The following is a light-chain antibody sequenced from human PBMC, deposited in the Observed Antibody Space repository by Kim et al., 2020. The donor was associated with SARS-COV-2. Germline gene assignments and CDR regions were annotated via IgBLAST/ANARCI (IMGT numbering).Light chain of an antibody. V-gene: IGKV1-5*03. CDR1: QTISTW. CDR2: LAS. Sequence: DIQMTQSPSTLSASVGDRVTITCRASQTISTWLAWYQQKPGKAPKLLLYLASTLESGVPSRFSGSGSGTEFTLTINSLQTDDFATYYCQHYIRFPYTFGQGTKLEIK. J-gene: IGKJ2*01. CDR3: QHYIRFPYT.